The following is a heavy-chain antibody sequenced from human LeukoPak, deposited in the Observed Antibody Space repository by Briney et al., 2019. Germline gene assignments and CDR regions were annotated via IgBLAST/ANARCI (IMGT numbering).Heavy chain of an antibody. V-gene: IGHV6-1*01. J-gene: IGHJ5*02. CDR3: ARDLLRVAHRAIVATPTYNWFDP. D-gene: IGHD5-12*01. Sequence: QTLSLTCAISGDSVSSNSAAWSWIRQSPSRGLEWLGRTYYRSKWYNDYAVSVKSRITINPDTSKNQFSLQLNSVTPEDTAVYYCARDLLRVAHRAIVATPTYNWFDPWGQGTLVTVSS. CDR2: TYYRSKWYN. CDR1: GDSVSSNSAA.